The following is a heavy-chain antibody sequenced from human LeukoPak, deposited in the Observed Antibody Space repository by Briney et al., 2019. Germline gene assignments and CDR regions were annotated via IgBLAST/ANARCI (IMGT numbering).Heavy chain of an antibody. CDR2: INHSGST. J-gene: IGHJ4*02. Sequence: PSETLSLTCTVSGYSITSAYYWGWIRQPPGKGLEWIGEINHSGSTNYNPSLKSRVTIPVDTSKNQFSLKLSSVTAADTAVYYCARLGSSSSGYYYRPPDYWGQGTLVTVSS. CDR1: GYSITSAYY. V-gene: IGHV4-38-2*02. D-gene: IGHD3-22*01. CDR3: ARLGSSSSGYYYRPPDY.